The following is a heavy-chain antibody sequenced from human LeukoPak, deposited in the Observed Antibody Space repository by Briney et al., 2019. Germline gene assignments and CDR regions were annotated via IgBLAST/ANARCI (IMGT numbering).Heavy chain of an antibody. D-gene: IGHD2-21*01. CDR1: GGSIFSYY. V-gene: IGHV4-59*08. CDR3: ARHLNNCGDDCYIFDY. Sequence: PSETLSLTCTVSGGSIFSYYWSWIRQPPGKGLEGMGYIYYSGSTNYNPSLKSRVTISVDTSKNQFSLRVSSVTAADTAVYYCARHLNNCGDDCYIFDYWGQGTLVTVSS. J-gene: IGHJ4*02. CDR2: IYYSGST.